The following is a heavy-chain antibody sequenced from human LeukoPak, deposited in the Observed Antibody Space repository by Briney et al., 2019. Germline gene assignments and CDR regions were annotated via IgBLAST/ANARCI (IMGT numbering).Heavy chain of an antibody. CDR2: IYYSGST. D-gene: IGHD3-3*01. V-gene: IGHV4-59*01. J-gene: IGHJ6*03. CDR3: ARDDRPYYDFWSGYSGDYYMDV. Sequence: SETLSLTCTVSGGSISSYYWSWIRQPPGKGLEWIGYIYYSGSTNYNPSLKSRVTISVDTPKNQFSLKLSSVTAADTAVYYCARDDRPYYDFWSGYSGDYYMDVWGKGTTVTVSS. CDR1: GGSISSYY.